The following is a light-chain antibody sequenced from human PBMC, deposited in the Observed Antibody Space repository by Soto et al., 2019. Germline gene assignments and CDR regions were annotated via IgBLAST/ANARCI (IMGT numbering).Light chain of an antibody. V-gene: IGKV3D-15*01. J-gene: IGKJ4*01. CDR1: QSVGTT. Sequence: EIVMTQSPATLSVSPGETATLSCRASQSVGTTLAWYQQKPGRAPRLLIYGSSTRASGIPARFSGSGSGTEFTLTISSLQSEDSTLYFCQQYKSWPQGTFGGGTKVEI. CDR3: QQYKSWPQGT. CDR2: GSS.